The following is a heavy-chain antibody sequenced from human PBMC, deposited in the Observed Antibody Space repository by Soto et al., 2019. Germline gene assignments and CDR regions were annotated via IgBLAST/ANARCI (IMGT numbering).Heavy chain of an antibody. CDR3: ARDQLYYNDISGRPLNAFDV. CDR1: GFTFRNYG. Sequence: GGSLRLSWAASGFTFRNYGMNWVRQAPGKGLEWVSYIGLGSSTKYYADSVEDRFTISRDNAKNSLYLQMNSLRVEDTAVYYCARDQLYYNDISGRPLNAFDVWGQGTVVTVSS. D-gene: IGHD3-22*01. J-gene: IGHJ3*01. CDR2: IGLGSSTK. V-gene: IGHV3-48*01.